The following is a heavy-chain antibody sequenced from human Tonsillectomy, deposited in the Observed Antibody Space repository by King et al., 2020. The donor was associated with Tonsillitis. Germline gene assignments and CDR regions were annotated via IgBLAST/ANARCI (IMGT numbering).Heavy chain of an antibody. V-gene: IGHV3-64D*06. CDR3: VKGLYYYDSSAWDYYVMDV. D-gene: IGHD3-22*01. Sequence: VQLVGSGGGLVQPGGSLRLSCLVSGFTFRKYAIHWVRPAPGEGLEYVSAIISNGGITYYADSVKGRFTISRDNSKNTLYLQMSSLRAEDTAVYYCVKGLYYYDSSAWDYYVMDVWGQGTTVTVSS. CDR2: IISNGGIT. CDR1: GFTFRKYA. J-gene: IGHJ6*02.